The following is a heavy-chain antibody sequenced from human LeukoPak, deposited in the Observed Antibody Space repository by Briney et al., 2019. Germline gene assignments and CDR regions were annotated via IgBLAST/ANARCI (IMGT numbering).Heavy chain of an antibody. CDR2: ISNLGGST. Sequence: GGSLRLSCAASGFTFSDFAMSWVRLAPGQGLKWVSTISNLGGSTNFAYSVRGRFTISRDNSKNTLYLQMNRLRAEDTALYYCTKDGLRGYDFDYWGQGALVTVSS. V-gene: IGHV3-23*01. CDR1: GFTFSDFA. J-gene: IGHJ4*02. D-gene: IGHD5-12*01. CDR3: TKDGLRGYDFDY.